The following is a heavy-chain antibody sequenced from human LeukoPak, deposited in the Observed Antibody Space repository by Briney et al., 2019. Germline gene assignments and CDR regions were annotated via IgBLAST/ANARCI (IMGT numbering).Heavy chain of an antibody. CDR2: ISSSGGGT. V-gene: IGHV3-23*01. Sequence: QPGGSLRLSCAASGFTFSSYDMNWVRQAPGKGLEWVSAISSSGGGTYYADSVKGRFTISRDNSKSTLYLQMNCLRAEDTAVYYCAKDQSSWYRGGVDYWGQGTLVTVSS. CDR3: AKDQSSWYRGGVDY. CDR1: GFTFSSYD. J-gene: IGHJ4*02. D-gene: IGHD6-13*01.